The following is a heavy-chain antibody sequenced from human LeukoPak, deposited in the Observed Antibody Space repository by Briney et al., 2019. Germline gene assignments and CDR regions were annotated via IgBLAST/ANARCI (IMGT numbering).Heavy chain of an antibody. Sequence: PGESLRLSCAASGFTFTTYWMSWVRQAPGKGLEWVGRIRSTANGYATAYATSVKGRFAISRDDSKNTAYLQMDSLKTEDTAVYYCTGNYYGSGSYADFDYWGQGTLVTVSS. CDR3: TGNYYGSGSYADFDY. J-gene: IGHJ4*02. CDR2: IRSTANGYAT. V-gene: IGHV3-73*01. D-gene: IGHD3-10*01. CDR1: GFTFTTYW.